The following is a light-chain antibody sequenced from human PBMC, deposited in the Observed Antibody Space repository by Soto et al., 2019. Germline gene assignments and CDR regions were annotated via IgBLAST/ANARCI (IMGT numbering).Light chain of an antibody. V-gene: IGKV3-11*01. J-gene: IGKJ3*01. CDR2: DAS. Sequence: EIVLTQSPATLSLSPGERATLSCRASQSVTSYLAGYQQKPGQAPRLLIYDASNRAPGIPARLSGSGSGTAFTLTISSLEPEDVAVYYCQQRSKWPLTFGPGTQVHIK. CDR1: QSVTSY. CDR3: QQRSKWPLT.